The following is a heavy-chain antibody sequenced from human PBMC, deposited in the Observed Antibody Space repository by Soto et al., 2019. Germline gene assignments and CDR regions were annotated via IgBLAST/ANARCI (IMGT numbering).Heavy chain of an antibody. J-gene: IGHJ4*02. D-gene: IGHD3-10*01. Sequence: ASVKVSCKASGYTFTSYGISWVRQAPGQGLEWMGWISAYNGNTNYAQKLQGRVTMTTDTSTSTAYMELRSLRSEDTAVYYCARVGSSGTTVIYYFDYWGQGTLVTVSS. V-gene: IGHV1-18*01. CDR1: GYTFTSYG. CDR3: ARVGSSGTTVIYYFDY. CDR2: ISAYNGNT.